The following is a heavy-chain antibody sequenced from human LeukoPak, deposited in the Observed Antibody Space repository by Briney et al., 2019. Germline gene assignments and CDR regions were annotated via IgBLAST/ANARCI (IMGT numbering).Heavy chain of an antibody. CDR3: ARDGYNPIDY. J-gene: IGHJ4*02. CDR2: IYYSGST. V-gene: IGHV4-39*02. CDR1: GFTFSSYA. Sequence: PGGSLRLSCAASGFTFSSYAMSWVRQAPGKGLEWIGNIYYSGSTYNNPSLKSRVTISVDTSKNQFSLKLSSVTAADTAVYYCARDGYNPIDYWGQGTLVTVSS. D-gene: IGHD5-24*01.